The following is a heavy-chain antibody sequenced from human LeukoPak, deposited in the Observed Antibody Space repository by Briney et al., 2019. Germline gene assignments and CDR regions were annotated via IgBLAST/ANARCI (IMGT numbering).Heavy chain of an antibody. D-gene: IGHD6-13*01. Sequence: SETLSLTCAIYGGSFSGYYWSWIRQPPGKGLEWIGEINHSGSTNYNPSLKSRVTISVDTSKNQFSLKLSSVTAADTAVYYCARGIAAAPPDYWGQGTLVTVSS. V-gene: IGHV4-34*01. J-gene: IGHJ4*02. CDR3: ARGIAAAPPDY. CDR2: INHSGST. CDR1: GGSFSGYY.